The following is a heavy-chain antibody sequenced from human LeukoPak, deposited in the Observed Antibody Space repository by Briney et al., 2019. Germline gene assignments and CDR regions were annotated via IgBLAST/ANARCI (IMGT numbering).Heavy chain of an antibody. J-gene: IGHJ5*02. V-gene: IGHV3-21*01. CDR2: ISSSGNYI. CDR1: GFTFSSYA. CDR3: VRDQEPEVPTSDNSPSA. Sequence: GGSLRLSCAASGFTFSSYAMSWVRQAPGKGLEWVSCISSSGNYIYYADSVKGRFIISRDNDENSLHLQMNILRVEDTAVYYCVRDQEPEVPTSDNSPSAWGQGTLVTVSS. D-gene: IGHD1-1*01.